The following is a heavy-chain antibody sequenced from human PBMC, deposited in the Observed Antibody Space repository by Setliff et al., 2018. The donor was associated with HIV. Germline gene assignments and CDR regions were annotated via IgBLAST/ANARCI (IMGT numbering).Heavy chain of an antibody. CDR1: GFDFTSYT. J-gene: IGHJ3*01. V-gene: IGHV3-21*01. D-gene: IGHD3-10*01. CDR2: ISPGGSFM. CDR3: AREVLRGGDDAFGL. Sequence: GESLKISCAASGFDFTSYTMTWVRQAPGKGLEWVASISPGGSFMYYGDSIQGRFTISRDDAKSSLYLQMNSLKVEDTAVYYCAREVLRGGDDAFGLWGRGTVVTVSS.